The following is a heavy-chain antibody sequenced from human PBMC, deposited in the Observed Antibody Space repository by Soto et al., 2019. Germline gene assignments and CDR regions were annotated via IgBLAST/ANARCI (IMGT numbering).Heavy chain of an antibody. CDR1: GFTFTDYA. CDR3: ARDGPYSSSWSYYYYGMDV. Sequence: GGSLRLSCAASGFTFTDYAMSWVRQAPGKGLECVSIIGGRGGHTSYADSVKGRFTISRDNAKNSLYLQMNSLRAEDTAVYYCARDGPYSSSWSYYYYGMDVWGQGTTVTVSS. CDR2: IGGRGGHT. J-gene: IGHJ6*02. V-gene: IGHV3-21*01. D-gene: IGHD6-13*01.